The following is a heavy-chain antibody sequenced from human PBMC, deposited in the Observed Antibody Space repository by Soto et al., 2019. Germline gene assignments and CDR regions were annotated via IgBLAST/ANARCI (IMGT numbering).Heavy chain of an antibody. D-gene: IGHD4-4*01. CDR2: IYTSGSS. CDR3: AREGSVTSLFDT. Sequence: QVQLQESGPGLVKPSETLSLTCTVSGGSISSYSWAWIRQPAGKGLEWIGRIYTSGSSNYNPSLKSRVIMSVDASKNQFSLKLSSVTAADTALYYCAREGSVTSLFDTWGQGTLVTVSS. J-gene: IGHJ5*02. CDR1: GGSISSYS. V-gene: IGHV4-4*07.